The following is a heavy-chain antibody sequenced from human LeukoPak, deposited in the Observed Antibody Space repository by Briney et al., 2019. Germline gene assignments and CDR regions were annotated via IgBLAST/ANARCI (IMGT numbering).Heavy chain of an antibody. CDR2: INTNTGNP. Sequence: ASVKVSCKASGYTFNNLHMNWVRQAPGQGLEWMGWINTNTGNPTYAQGFTGRFVFSLDTSVSTAYLQISSLKAEDTAVYYCARDVEYCSGSRCSGWFDPWGQGTLVTVSS. D-gene: IGHD2-15*01. CDR1: GYTFNNLH. CDR3: ARDVEYCSGSRCSGWFDP. J-gene: IGHJ5*02. V-gene: IGHV7-4-1*02.